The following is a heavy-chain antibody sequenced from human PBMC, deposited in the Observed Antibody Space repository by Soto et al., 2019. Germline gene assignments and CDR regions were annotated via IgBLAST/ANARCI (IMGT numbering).Heavy chain of an antibody. J-gene: IGHJ4*02. D-gene: IGHD2-15*01. CDR1: GFTFSSYA. CDR2: ISYDGSNK. V-gene: IGHV3-30-3*01. CDR3: ARDFPYCSGGSCSRILNY. Sequence: GGSLRLSCAASGFTFSSYAMHWVRQAPGKGLEWVAVISYDGSNKYYADSVKGRFTISRDNSKNTLYLQMNSLRAEDTAVYYCARDFPYCSGGSCSRILNYWGQGTLVTVSS.